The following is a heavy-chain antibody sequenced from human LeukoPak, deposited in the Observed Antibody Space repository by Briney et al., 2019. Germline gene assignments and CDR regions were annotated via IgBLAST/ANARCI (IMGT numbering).Heavy chain of an antibody. V-gene: IGHV4-61*02. CDR1: GGSISSANYY. Sequence: SQTLSLTCTVSGGSISSANYYWSWIRQPAGKGLEWIGRIYTSGSTNYNPSLKSRVTISIDTSKNQFSLKLNSVTAADTAVYYCARDTKNWGQGTLVTVS. J-gene: IGHJ4*02. CDR2: IYTSGST. D-gene: IGHD1-1*01. CDR3: ARDTKN.